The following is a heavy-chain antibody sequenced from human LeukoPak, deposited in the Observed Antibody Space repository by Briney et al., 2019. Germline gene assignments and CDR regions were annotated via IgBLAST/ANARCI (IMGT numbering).Heavy chain of an antibody. J-gene: IGHJ4*02. Sequence: GGSLRLSCAASGFTFSSSSISWVRQAPGKGLEWVSAITDAVGSTHYADSVKGRFTISSDNSKNTVYLQMNSLRPEDMAVYYCAKEIFSGLLYIDYWGQGTLVTASS. V-gene: IGHV3-23*01. D-gene: IGHD5-12*01. CDR1: GFTFSSSS. CDR3: AKEIFSGLLYIDY. CDR2: ITDAVGST.